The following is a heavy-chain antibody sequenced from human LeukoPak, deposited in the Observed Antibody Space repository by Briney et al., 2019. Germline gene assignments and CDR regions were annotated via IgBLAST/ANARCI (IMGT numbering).Heavy chain of an antibody. CDR2: INHSGST. CDR3: VGRRPGPVRFDY. CDR1: GGSFSGYY. D-gene: IGHD1-26*01. J-gene: IGHJ4*02. Sequence: PSETLSLTCAVYGGSFSGYYWSWIRQPPGKRLEWIGEINHSGSTNYNPSLKSRVTISVDTSKNQFSLKLSSVTAADTAVYYCVGRRPGPVRFDYWGKGTRVTVFS. V-gene: IGHV4-34*01.